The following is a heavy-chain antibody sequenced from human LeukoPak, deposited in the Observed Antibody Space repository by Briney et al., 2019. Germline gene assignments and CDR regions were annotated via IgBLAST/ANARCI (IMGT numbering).Heavy chain of an antibody. V-gene: IGHV3-30*04. CDR2: ISFDGSNK. Sequence: GGSLRLSCTASGFTFNSYAIHWVRQAPGKGLEWVTVISFDGSNKYYADSVKGRFTISRDNSKSTLYLQMNSLRAEDTAVYYCARGPGWWDLVYWGQGTLVTVSS. J-gene: IGHJ4*02. CDR3: ARGPGWWDLVY. D-gene: IGHD1-26*01. CDR1: GFTFNSYA.